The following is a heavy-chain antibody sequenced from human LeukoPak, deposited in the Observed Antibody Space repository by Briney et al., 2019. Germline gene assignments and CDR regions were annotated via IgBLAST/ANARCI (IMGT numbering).Heavy chain of an antibody. CDR1: GGSISSYH. CDR3: ARLYGTGTYFDY. CDR2: IYYSGST. D-gene: IGHD1-7*01. Sequence: TSETLSLTCTVSGGSISSYHWSWIRQPPGKGLEWIGYIYYSGSTNYNPSLKSRVTISVDTSKNQFSLKLSSVTAADTAVYYCARLYGTGTYFDYWGQGTLVTVSS. V-gene: IGHV4-59*08. J-gene: IGHJ4*02.